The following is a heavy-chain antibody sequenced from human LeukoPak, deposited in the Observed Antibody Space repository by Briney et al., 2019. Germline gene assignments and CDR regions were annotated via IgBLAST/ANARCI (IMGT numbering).Heavy chain of an antibody. Sequence: SETLSLTCAVSGYSISSGYYWGWIRQHPVKGLEWIGRIYHSGSTYYNPSLKSRVTISVDTSKTQFSLKLSSVTAADTAVYYCAREGYDYVWGSYRSASLDYWGQGTLVTVSS. CDR2: IYHSGST. D-gene: IGHD3-16*02. J-gene: IGHJ4*02. V-gene: IGHV4-38-2*02. CDR3: AREGYDYVWGSYRSASLDY. CDR1: GYSISSGYY.